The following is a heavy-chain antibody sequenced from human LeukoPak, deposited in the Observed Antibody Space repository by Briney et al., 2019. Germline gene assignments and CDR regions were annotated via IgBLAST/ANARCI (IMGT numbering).Heavy chain of an antibody. V-gene: IGHV3-23*01. CDR1: GFTFGNYD. CDR3: TRNGGGLGY. D-gene: IGHD3-16*01. Sequence: GGSLRLSRATSGFTFGNYDMIWVRQAPGKGLEWVSSIRGTGGGGNTYSADSVKGRFTTTRDDSKSTLFLQMHSLTGEDTAVYYCTRNGGGLGYWGQGALVIVSS. J-gene: IGHJ4*02. CDR2: IRGTGGGGNT.